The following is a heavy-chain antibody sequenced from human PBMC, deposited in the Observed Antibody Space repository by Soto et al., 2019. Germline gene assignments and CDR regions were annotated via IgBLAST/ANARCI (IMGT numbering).Heavy chain of an antibody. CDR2: ICGSGGST. D-gene: IGHD1-26*01. Sequence: GGSLRLSCAASGFTFSSYAMSWVRQAPGKGLEWVSAICGSGGSTYYADSVKGRFTISRDNSKNTLYLQMNSLKAEVSAVYCCAKDQVSGDSDFDYWGQGTLVTVSS. CDR3: AKDQVSGDSDFDY. CDR1: GFTFSSYA. J-gene: IGHJ4*02. V-gene: IGHV3-23*01.